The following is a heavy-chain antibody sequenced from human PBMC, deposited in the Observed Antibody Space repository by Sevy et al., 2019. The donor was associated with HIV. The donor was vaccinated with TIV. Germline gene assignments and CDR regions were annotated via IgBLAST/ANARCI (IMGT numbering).Heavy chain of an antibody. CDR1: GFTFSIFG. CDR2: IRHDGSDK. CDR3: AKDLAGPGRRYFDY. J-gene: IGHJ4*02. Sequence: GGSLRLSCTASGFTFSIFGMHWVRQVPGKGLEWVTFIRHDGSDKYYAASVKGRFTISRDDSKNTLYLQMDSLRAEDTAIYYCAKDLAGPGRRYFDYWGQGTLVTVSS. D-gene: IGHD6-13*01. V-gene: IGHV3-30*02.